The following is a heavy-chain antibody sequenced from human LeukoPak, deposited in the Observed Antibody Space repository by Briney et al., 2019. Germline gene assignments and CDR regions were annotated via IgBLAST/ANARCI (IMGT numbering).Heavy chain of an antibody. CDR1: GYTFTGYY. V-gene: IGHV1-8*02. Sequence: GASVKVSCKASGYTFTGYYMHWVRQAPGQGLEWMGWINPNSGNTGYAQKFQGRVTMTRNTSISTAYMELSSLRSEDTAVYYCARGPYSSGWYALIVPHEVFDYWGQGTLVTVSS. CDR3: ARGPYSSGWYALIVPHEVFDY. CDR2: INPNSGNT. J-gene: IGHJ4*02. D-gene: IGHD6-19*01.